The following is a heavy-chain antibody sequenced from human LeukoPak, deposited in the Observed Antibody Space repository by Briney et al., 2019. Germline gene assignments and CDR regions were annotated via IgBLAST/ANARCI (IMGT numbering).Heavy chain of an antibody. D-gene: IGHD2/OR15-2a*01. J-gene: IGHJ2*01. Sequence: SETLSPTCTVSGGSISSYYWSWIRQPPGKGLESIGYIYYSGSTNYNPSLKSRVTISVDTSKNQFSLKLSSVTAADTAVYYCARDAAAPYLNNWYFDLWGRGTLVTVSS. CDR1: GGSISSYY. V-gene: IGHV4-59*01. CDR3: ARDAAAPYLNNWYFDL. CDR2: IYYSGST.